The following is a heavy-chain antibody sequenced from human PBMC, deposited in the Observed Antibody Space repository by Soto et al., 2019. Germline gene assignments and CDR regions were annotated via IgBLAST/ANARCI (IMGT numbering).Heavy chain of an antibody. V-gene: IGHV3-21*01. CDR2: ITSSSSYI. J-gene: IGHJ6*02. CDR3: ARSLASYYGFWSGYYPYGMDV. Sequence: NWVRQAPGKGLEWVSSITSSSSYIYYADSVKGRFTISRDNAKNSLYLQMNSLRAEDTAVYYCARSLASYYGFWSGYYPYGMDVWGQGTTVTVSS. D-gene: IGHD3-3*01.